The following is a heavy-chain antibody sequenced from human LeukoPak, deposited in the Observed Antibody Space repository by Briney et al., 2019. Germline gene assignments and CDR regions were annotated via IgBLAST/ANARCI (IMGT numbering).Heavy chain of an antibody. CDR1: GFTFSIYD. CDR2: ISTGGGST. D-gene: IGHD7-27*01. Sequence: PGGSLRLSCAASGFTFSIYDMNWVRQAPGKGLEWVSTISTGGGSTYYADSVKGRFTISRDNSKNTLYLQMNSLRAEDTAVYYCAKDLAITGDGIDYWGQGTLVTVSS. J-gene: IGHJ4*02. CDR3: AKDLAITGDGIDY. V-gene: IGHV3-23*01.